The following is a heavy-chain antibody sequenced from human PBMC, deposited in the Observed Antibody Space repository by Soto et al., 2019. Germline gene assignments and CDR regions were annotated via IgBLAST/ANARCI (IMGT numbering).Heavy chain of an antibody. Sequence: EVQLLESGGGLVKPGGSLRLSCEAPGFTFSGYAMSWFRQAPGKGREGVSAISGSGGSTYYADSVKGRFTISRDNSKNTLYLQMNSLRAEDTAVYYCAKDGVAGTPPPDFDYWGQGTLVTVSS. D-gene: IGHD6-19*01. V-gene: IGHV3-23*01. CDR3: AKDGVAGTPPPDFDY. CDR2: ISGSGGST. J-gene: IGHJ4*02. CDR1: GFTFSGYA.